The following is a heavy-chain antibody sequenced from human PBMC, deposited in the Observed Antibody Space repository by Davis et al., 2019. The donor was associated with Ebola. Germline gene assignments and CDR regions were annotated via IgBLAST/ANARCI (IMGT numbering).Heavy chain of an antibody. Sequence: SETLSLTCTVSGGSIISSSSYWGWIRQPPRKGLEWIGSIYYSGITYYNPSLKSRLTISVDTSKNQFSLKLSSVTAADTAVYYCARGALIAAAGTGKDFDYWGQGTLVTVSS. D-gene: IGHD6-13*01. J-gene: IGHJ4*02. V-gene: IGHV4-39*07. CDR2: IYYSGIT. CDR1: GGSIISSSSY. CDR3: ARGALIAAAGTGKDFDY.